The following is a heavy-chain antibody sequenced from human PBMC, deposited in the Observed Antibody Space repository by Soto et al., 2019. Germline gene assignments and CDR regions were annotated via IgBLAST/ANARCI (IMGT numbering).Heavy chain of an antibody. J-gene: IGHJ4*02. CDR1: GFTFDDYA. D-gene: IGHD3-10*01. CDR3: AKSSRGPYGSGSYYVDY. V-gene: IGHV3-9*01. Sequence: EVQLVEAGGGLVQHGRSLRLSCAASGFTFDDYAMHWVRQAPGKGLEWVSGIRWNSGSIGYADSVKGRFTISRDNAKNSLYLQMNSLRAEDTALYYCAKSSRGPYGSGSYYVDYWGQGTLVTVSS. CDR2: IRWNSGSI.